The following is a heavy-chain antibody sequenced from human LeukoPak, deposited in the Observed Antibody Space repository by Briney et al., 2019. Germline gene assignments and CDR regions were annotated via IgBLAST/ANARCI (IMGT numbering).Heavy chain of an antibody. CDR2: IIPIFGTA. V-gene: IGHV1-69*06. J-gene: IGHJ6*03. Sequence: SVKVSCKATGGTFSSDDISWLRQAPGQELEWMGGIIPIFGTANYAQKFQGRVTITADKSTSTAYMELSSLRSEDTAVYYCATGLYYYYYMDVWGKGTTVTVSS. CDR1: GGTFSSDD. CDR3: ATGLYYYYYMDV.